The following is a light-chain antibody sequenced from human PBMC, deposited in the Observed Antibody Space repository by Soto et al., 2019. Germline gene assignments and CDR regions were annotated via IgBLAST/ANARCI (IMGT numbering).Light chain of an antibody. J-gene: IGLJ1*01. CDR3: ASYAGSNNSV. CDR1: SSDVGGYNH. CDR2: DVS. Sequence: QSALTQPPSASGSPGQSVTISCTGTSSDVGGYNHVSWYQQNPGKAPKLMIYDVSKRPSGVPDRFSGSKSGNTASLTISGLQAEDEADYYGASYAGSNNSVFGTGTKVTVL. V-gene: IGLV2-8*01.